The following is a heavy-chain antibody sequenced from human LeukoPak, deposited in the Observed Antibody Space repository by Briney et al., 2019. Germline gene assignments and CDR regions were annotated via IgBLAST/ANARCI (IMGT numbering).Heavy chain of an antibody. CDR3: AREDTMVRPFDY. CDR2: ISSSGSTI. CDR1: GFTFSDYY. D-gene: IGHD3-10*01. V-gene: IGHV3-11*01. Sequence: PGGSLRLSCAASGFTFSDYYMSWIRQAPGKGLEWVSHISSSGSTIYYADSVKGRFTISRDNAKNSLYLQMNSLRAEDTAVYYCAREDTMVRPFDYWGQGTLVTVSS. J-gene: IGHJ4*02.